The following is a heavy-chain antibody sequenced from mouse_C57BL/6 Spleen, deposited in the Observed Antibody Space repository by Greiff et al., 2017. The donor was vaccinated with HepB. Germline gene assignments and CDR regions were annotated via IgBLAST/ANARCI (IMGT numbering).Heavy chain of an antibody. J-gene: IGHJ2*01. D-gene: IGHD3-2*02. CDR1: GYAFSSSW. Sequence: QVQLQQSGPELVKPGASVKISCKASGYAFSSSWMNWVKQRPGKGLEWIGRIYPGDGDTNYNGKFKGKATLTADKSSSTAYMQLSSLTSEDSAVYFCAVRLHHASFDYWGQGTTLTVSS. CDR3: AVRLHHASFDY. CDR2: IYPGDGDT. V-gene: IGHV1-82*01.